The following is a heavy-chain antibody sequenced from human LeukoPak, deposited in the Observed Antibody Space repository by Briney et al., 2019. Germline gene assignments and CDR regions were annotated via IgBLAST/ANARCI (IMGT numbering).Heavy chain of an antibody. D-gene: IGHD3-10*01. Sequence: GGSLRLSCAASGFTFSSYWMSWVRQAPGKGLEWVANIKQDGSEKYYVDSVKGRFTISRDNAKNSLYLQMNSLRAGDTAVYYCARVWLWFGERPLDYWGQGTLVTVSS. CDR3: ARVWLWFGERPLDY. J-gene: IGHJ4*02. V-gene: IGHV3-7*01. CDR1: GFTFSSYW. CDR2: IKQDGSEK.